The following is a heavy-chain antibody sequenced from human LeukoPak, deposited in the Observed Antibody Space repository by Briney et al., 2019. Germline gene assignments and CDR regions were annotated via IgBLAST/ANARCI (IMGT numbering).Heavy chain of an antibody. D-gene: IGHD2-15*01. CDR2: ISSSSSYI. Sequence: GGSLRLSRAASGFTFSSYSMNWVRQAPGKGLEWVSSISSSSSYIYYADSVKGRFTISRDNAKNLLYLQMNSLRAEDTAVYYCATNPRISWFVDYWGQGTLVSVSS. V-gene: IGHV3-21*01. CDR3: ATNPRISWFVDY. CDR1: GFTFSSYS. J-gene: IGHJ4*02.